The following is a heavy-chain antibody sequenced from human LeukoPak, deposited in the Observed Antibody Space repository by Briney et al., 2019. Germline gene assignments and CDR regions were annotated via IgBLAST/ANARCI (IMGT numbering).Heavy chain of an antibody. D-gene: IGHD6-19*01. CDR1: GFTFSSYG. V-gene: IGHV3-33*01. CDR2: IWYDGSNK. CDR3: ARGRTGYSSGWYWFDP. Sequence: PWGSLTLSCAASGFTFSSYGMHWVRQAPGKGLEWVAVIWYDGSNKYYADSVKARFTITRDNSKNTLYLQMSSLRGEDTAVYYCARGRTGYSSGWYWFDPWGQGTLVTVSS. J-gene: IGHJ5*02.